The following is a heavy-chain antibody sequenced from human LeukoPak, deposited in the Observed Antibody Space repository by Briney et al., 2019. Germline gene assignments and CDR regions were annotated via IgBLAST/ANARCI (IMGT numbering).Heavy chain of an antibody. CDR3: ARDGGLIPHQ. J-gene: IGHJ4*02. CDR1: GFTFGTFW. CDR2: INSDESST. V-gene: IGHV3-74*01. Sequence: GGSVRLSCAASGFTFGTFWMHWVRQAPGKGLVWVSRINSDESSTSYADSVKGRFIISRDNAKNTLYLQMNNLRVEETAVYYCARDGGLIPHQWGQGTLVTVSS. D-gene: IGHD2-2*01.